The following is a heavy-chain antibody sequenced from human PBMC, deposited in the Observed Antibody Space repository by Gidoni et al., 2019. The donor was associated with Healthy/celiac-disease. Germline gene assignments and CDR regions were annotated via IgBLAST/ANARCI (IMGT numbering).Heavy chain of an antibody. CDR1: GFPFDDYT. V-gene: IGHV3-43*01. CDR3: AKDLLPRGLYYYYYGMDV. CDR2: ISWDGGST. Sequence: EVQLVESGGVVVQPGGSLSLSCAASGFPFDDYTLHWVRQAPGKGLGWVSLISWDGGSTYYADSVKGRFTISRDNSKNSLYLQMNSLRTEDTALYYCAKDLLPRGLYYYYYGMDVWGQGTTVTVSS. D-gene: IGHD2-15*01. J-gene: IGHJ6*02.